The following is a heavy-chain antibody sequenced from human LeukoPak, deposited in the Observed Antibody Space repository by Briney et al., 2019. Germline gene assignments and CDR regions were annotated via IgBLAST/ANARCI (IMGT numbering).Heavy chain of an antibody. CDR3: ARVVYDSSGYYSLPEYYFDY. CDR2: MNPNSGNT. CDR1: GYTFTSYY. Sequence: ASVKVSCKASGYTFTSYYMHWVRQAPGQGLEWMGWMNPNSGNTGYAQKFQGRVTITRNTSISTAYMELSSLRSEDTAVYYCARVVYDSSGYYSLPEYYFDYWGQGTLVTVSS. V-gene: IGHV1-8*03. D-gene: IGHD3-22*01. J-gene: IGHJ4*02.